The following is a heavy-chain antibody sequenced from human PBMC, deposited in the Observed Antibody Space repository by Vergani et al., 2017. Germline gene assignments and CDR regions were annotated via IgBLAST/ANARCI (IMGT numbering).Heavy chain of an antibody. V-gene: IGHV7-4-1*02. D-gene: IGHD3-10*01. CDR1: GYTFTSYA. J-gene: IGHJ6*02. CDR3: AARGAFMSFYYYYGMDV. CDR2: INTNTGNP. Sequence: QVQLVQSGSELKKPGASVKVSCKASGYTFTSYAMNWVRQAPGQGLEWMGWINTNTGNPTYAQGFTGRFVFSLDTSVSTAYLQFSSLKAEDTAVYYCAARGAFMSFYYYYGMDVWGQATTVTVSS.